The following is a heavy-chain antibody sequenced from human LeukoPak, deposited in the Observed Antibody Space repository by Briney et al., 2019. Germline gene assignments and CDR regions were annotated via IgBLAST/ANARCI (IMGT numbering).Heavy chain of an antibody. CDR2: ISYDGSNK. CDR3: ARDLADRPSYSSSSETDY. CDR1: GFTFSSYA. J-gene: IGHJ4*02. V-gene: IGHV3-30-3*01. D-gene: IGHD6-6*01. Sequence: GGSLRLSCAVSGFTFSSYAMHWVRQAPGKGLEWVAVISYDGSNKYYADSVKGRFTISRDNSKNTLYLQMNSLRAEDTAVYYCARDLADRPSYSSSSETDYWGQGTLVTVSS.